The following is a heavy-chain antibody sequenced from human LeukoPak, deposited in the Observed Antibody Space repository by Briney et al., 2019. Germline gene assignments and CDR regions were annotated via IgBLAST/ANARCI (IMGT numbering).Heavy chain of an antibody. V-gene: IGHV4-59*01. CDR2: IYYSGST. CDR3: ARDRKVRRVVIYDAFDI. CDR1: GGSISSYY. Sequence: SETLSLTCTVSGGSISSYYWSWIRQPPGKGLEWIGYIYYSGSTNYNPSLKSRVTISVDTSKNQFSLKLSSVTAADTAVYYCARDRKVRRVVIYDAFDIWGQGTMVTVSS. D-gene: IGHD3-22*01. J-gene: IGHJ3*02.